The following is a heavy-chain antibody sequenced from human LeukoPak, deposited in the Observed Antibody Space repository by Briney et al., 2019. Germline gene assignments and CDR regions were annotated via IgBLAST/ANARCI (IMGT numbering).Heavy chain of an antibody. Sequence: SETLSLTCTVSGGSISSYYWSWIRQPAGKGLEWIGYIYNSGSTSYNPSLKSRVTISLDTSQNQFSLKLSSLTAADTAVYYCARGVVAAAGRTFDFWGQGTLVTVSS. CDR2: IYNSGST. D-gene: IGHD6-13*01. CDR3: ARGVVAAAGRTFDF. CDR1: GGSISSYY. J-gene: IGHJ4*02. V-gene: IGHV4-59*01.